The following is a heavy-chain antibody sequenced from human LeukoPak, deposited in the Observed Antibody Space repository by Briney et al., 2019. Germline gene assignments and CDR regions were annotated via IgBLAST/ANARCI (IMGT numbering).Heavy chain of an antibody. Sequence: PGGSLRLSCAASGFTFSGYSMNWVRQAPGKGLEWVSSISSSSSYIYYADSVKGRFTISRDNSKNTLYLQMNSLRAEDTAVYYCAKDLRGYNYGFYFDYWGQGTLVTVSS. CDR3: AKDLRGYNYGFYFDY. D-gene: IGHD5-18*01. V-gene: IGHV3-21*04. J-gene: IGHJ4*02. CDR1: GFTFSGYS. CDR2: ISSSSSYI.